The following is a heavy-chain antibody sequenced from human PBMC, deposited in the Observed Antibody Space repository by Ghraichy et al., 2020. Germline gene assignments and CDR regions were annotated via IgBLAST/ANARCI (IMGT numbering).Heavy chain of an antibody. V-gene: IGHV4-39*01. D-gene: IGHD6-13*01. Sequence: SETLSLTCSVSGGSIGSTTYYWAWIRQPPGKGLEWIASIYYGGSTYYNPSLKSRVTISVDTSKNQFSLELASVTAADTAVYFCARHTPAAGPIATEALDFWGQGTLVTVSS. J-gene: IGHJ4*02. CDR1: GGSIGSTTYY. CDR2: IYYGGST. CDR3: ARHTPAAGPIATEALDF.